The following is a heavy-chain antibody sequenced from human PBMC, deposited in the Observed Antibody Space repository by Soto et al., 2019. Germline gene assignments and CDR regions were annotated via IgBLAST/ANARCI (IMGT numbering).Heavy chain of an antibody. CDR1: GFTFNTYG. CDR3: ARIDCTGGSCRPYAYYDMDV. D-gene: IGHD2-15*01. Sequence: GGSLRLSCAASGFTFNTYGMHWVRQAPGRGLEWVAVIWYDGSIKYYADSVKGRFSISRDNSKNTLYLQMSSLRAEDTAVYYCARIDCTGGSCRPYAYYDMDVWGQGTTVTVSS. CDR2: IWYDGSIK. V-gene: IGHV3-33*01. J-gene: IGHJ6*02.